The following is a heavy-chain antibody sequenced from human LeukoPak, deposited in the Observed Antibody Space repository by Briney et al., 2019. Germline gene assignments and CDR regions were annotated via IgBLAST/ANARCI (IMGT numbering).Heavy chain of an antibody. V-gene: IGHV1-24*01. Sequence: ASVKVSCKVSTYTLTELSMHWVRQAPGKGLEWMGGFDPEDGETIYAQKFQGRVTMTEDTSTDTAYMELSSLRSEDTAVYYCATGSPTSSGWYDYNWFDPWGQGTLVTVSS. D-gene: IGHD6-13*01. CDR3: ATGSPTSSGWYDYNWFDP. CDR1: TYTLTELS. J-gene: IGHJ5*02. CDR2: FDPEDGET.